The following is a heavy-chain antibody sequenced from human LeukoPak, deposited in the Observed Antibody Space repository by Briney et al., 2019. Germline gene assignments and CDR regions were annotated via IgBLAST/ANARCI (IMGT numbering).Heavy chain of an antibody. CDR3: ARDLVGATNWYFDL. J-gene: IGHJ2*01. CDR1: GGSISSSSHY. V-gene: IGHV4-39*07. CDR2: INYSGST. D-gene: IGHD1-26*01. Sequence: SETLSLTCTVSGGSISSSSHYWSWIRQPPGKGLEWIASINYSGSTYYNPSLKSRVTISVDTSKNQFSLKLSSVTAADTAVYYCARDLVGATNWYFDLWGRGTLVTVSS.